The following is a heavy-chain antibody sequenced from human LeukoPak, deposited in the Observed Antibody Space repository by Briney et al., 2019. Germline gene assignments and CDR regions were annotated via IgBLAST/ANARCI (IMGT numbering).Heavy chain of an antibody. V-gene: IGHV4-30-4*01. CDR1: GGSIGSDDYY. CDR3: ARGVERIFGVVNWFDP. D-gene: IGHD3-3*01. CDR2: IYYSGST. J-gene: IGHJ5*02. Sequence: SQTLSLTCTVSGGSIGSDDYYWSWIRQPPGKGLEWIGCIYYSGSTYYNPSLKSRVTISVDTSKNQFSLKLNSVTAADTAVYYCARGVERIFGVVNWFDPWGQGTPVTVSS.